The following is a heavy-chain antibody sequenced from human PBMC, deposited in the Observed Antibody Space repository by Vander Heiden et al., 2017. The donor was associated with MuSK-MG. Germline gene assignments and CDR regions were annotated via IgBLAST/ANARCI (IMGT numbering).Heavy chain of an antibody. CDR1: GFTFDDYA. J-gene: IGHJ6*02. V-gene: IGHV3-43D*03. D-gene: IGHD2-15*01. Sequence: EVQLVESGGVVVQPGGYLRLSCAPSGFTFDDYAMHWVRQAPGKGLEWVSLISWDGGSTYYADSVKGRFTISRDNSKNSLYLQMNSLRAEDTALYYCAKEAQYCSGGSCYQGGYYYGMDVWGQGTTVTVSS. CDR3: AKEAQYCSGGSCYQGGYYYGMDV. CDR2: ISWDGGST.